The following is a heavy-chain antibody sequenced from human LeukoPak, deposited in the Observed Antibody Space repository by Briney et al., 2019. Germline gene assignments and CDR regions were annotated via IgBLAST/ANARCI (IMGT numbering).Heavy chain of an antibody. CDR3: ARGYCINGVCYYYYYYYMDV. Sequence: GGSLRLSCAASGFTFSSYWMHWVRQAPGKGLVWVSRINSDGSSTSYADSVKGRFTISRDNAKNTLYLQMNSLRAEDTAVYYCARGYCINGVCYYYYYYYMDVWGKGTTVTVSS. V-gene: IGHV3-74*01. CDR1: GFTFSSYW. J-gene: IGHJ6*03. D-gene: IGHD2-8*01. CDR2: INSDGSST.